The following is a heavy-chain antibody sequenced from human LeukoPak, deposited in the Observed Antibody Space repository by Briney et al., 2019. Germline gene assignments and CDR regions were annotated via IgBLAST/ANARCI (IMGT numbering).Heavy chain of an antibody. Sequence: GTLSFSSSGYGFTFNYMEINRLAPGQGQGLEGVSYTRSGGSTIYYADAVKGRFTFSRDNAKNSLYLQMNSLRAEDTAVYYCARRVGYGSGSYYDYWGQGTLVTVSS. CDR3: ARRVGYGSGSYYDY. CDR2: TRSGGSTI. V-gene: IGHV3-48*03. J-gene: IGHJ4*02. CDR1: GFTFNYME. D-gene: IGHD3-10*01.